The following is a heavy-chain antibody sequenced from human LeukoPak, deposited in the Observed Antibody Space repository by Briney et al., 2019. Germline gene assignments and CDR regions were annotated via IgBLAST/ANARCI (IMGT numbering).Heavy chain of an antibody. D-gene: IGHD6-13*01. CDR3: ARAQGYSSSWLDY. CDR1: GGSISSYY. Sequence: PSETLSLTCTVSGGSISSYYWSWIRQPPGKGLEWIGYIYYSGSTNYNPSLKSRVTMSEETSKNQFSLKLTSVTTADTAVYYCARAQGYSSSWLDYWGQGTLVTVSS. J-gene: IGHJ4*02. CDR2: IYYSGST. V-gene: IGHV4-59*01.